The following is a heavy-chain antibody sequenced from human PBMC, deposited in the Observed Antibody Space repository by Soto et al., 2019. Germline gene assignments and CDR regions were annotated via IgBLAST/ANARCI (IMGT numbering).Heavy chain of an antibody. J-gene: IGHJ6*03. CDR2: IRFDGSNK. D-gene: IGHD3-16*01. Sequence: GGSLRLSCAASGFSFSSYGMHWVRQAPGKGLEWVAVIRFDGSNKYYADSVKGRFTISRDNSQNTLYLQMISLRAEDTALYYCARDGVSGGYYHMDVWGKGTTVTVSS. CDR1: GFSFSSYG. V-gene: IGHV3-33*01. CDR3: ARDGVSGGYYHMDV.